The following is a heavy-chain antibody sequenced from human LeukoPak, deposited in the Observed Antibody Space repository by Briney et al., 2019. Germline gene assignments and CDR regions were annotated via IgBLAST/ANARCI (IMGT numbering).Heavy chain of an antibody. V-gene: IGHV4-39*07. CDR2: INHSGST. Sequence: SETLSLTCTVSGGSISSSSYYWSWIRQPPGKGLEWIGEINHSGSTNYNPSLKSRVTISVDTSKNQFSLKLSSVTAADTAVYYCARGGTLYYYYYMDVWGKGTTVTVSS. CDR1: GGSISSSSYY. J-gene: IGHJ6*03. D-gene: IGHD1-7*01. CDR3: ARGGTLYYYYYMDV.